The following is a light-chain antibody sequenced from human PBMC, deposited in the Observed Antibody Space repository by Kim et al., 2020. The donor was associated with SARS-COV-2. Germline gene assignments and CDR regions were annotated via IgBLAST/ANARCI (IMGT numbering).Light chain of an antibody. J-gene: IGLJ3*02. Sequence: GQSITNSCTATNNAFGGYNYVSWYQQHPGKVPHLLLYAVLKRPSGVSNRFSGAKSTNTASLTISGLQPDDEADYYCASRGTTSTWVFGGGTQLTVL. CDR1: NNAFGGYNY. CDR2: AVL. V-gene: IGLV2-14*04. CDR3: ASRGTTSTWV.